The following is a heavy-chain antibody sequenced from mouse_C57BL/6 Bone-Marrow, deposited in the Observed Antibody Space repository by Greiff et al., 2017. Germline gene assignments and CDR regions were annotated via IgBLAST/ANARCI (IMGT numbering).Heavy chain of an antibody. J-gene: IGHJ4*01. Sequence: EVNLVESGGGLVKPGGSLKLSCAASGFTFSSYAMSWVRPTPEKRLEWVATISDGGSYTYYPDNVKGRFTISRDNAKNNLYLQMSHLKSEDTAMYYCARVLRRVYYAMDYWGQGTSVTVSS. CDR2: ISDGGSYT. V-gene: IGHV5-4*03. CDR3: ARVLRRVYYAMDY. D-gene: IGHD1-1*01. CDR1: GFTFSSYA.